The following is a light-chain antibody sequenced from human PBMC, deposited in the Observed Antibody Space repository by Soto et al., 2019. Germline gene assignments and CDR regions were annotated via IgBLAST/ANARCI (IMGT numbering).Light chain of an antibody. Sequence: EIVLTQSPATLSLSPGERATLSCRASQSVSSSFLAWYQQKPGQAPRLLIYAASRRATGIPDRFSGSGSGTDFTLTISRLEPEDFAVYYCQQYGSSVFSFGPGTKVDIK. CDR1: QSVSSSF. CDR2: AAS. J-gene: IGKJ3*01. V-gene: IGKV3-20*01. CDR3: QQYGSSVFS.